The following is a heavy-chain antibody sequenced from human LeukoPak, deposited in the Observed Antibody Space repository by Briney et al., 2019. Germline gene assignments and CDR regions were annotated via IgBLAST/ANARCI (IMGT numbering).Heavy chain of an antibody. CDR2: IIPIFGIA. V-gene: IGHV1-69*02. J-gene: IGHJ4*02. CDR3: ARGSGHDSSGYLVDY. D-gene: IGHD3-22*01. Sequence: SVKVSCKASGGTFSSYSITWLRQAPGQGLEWTGRIIPIFGIANYAHKSQGRVTIIADKSTSTAYMEMSSLRSEDTAVYYCARGSGHDSSGYLVDYWGQGTLVTVSS. CDR1: GGTFSSYS.